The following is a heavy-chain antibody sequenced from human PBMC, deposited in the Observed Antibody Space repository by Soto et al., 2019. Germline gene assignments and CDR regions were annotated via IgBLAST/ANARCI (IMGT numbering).Heavy chain of an antibody. D-gene: IGHD6-19*01. CDR2: IWYDGSNK. Sequence: QVQLVESGGGVVQPGRSLRLSCAASGFTFSSYGMHWVRQAPGKGLEWVAVIWYDGSNKYYADSVKGRFTISRDNSKNTRYLQMNSLRAEDTAVYYCAALSAVAGWYFDLWGRGTLVTVSS. J-gene: IGHJ2*01. V-gene: IGHV3-33*01. CDR1: GFTFSSYG. CDR3: AALSAVAGWYFDL.